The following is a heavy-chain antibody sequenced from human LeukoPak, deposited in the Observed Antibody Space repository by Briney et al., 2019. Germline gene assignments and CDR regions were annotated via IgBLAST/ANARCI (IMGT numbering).Heavy chain of an antibody. D-gene: IGHD3-3*01. J-gene: IGHJ4*02. CDR3: TRAISIN. V-gene: IGHV3-74*01. CDR2: INGDGTTT. Sequence: GGSLRLSCAASGFTFSNAWMSWVRQAPGKGLVWVSRINGDGTTTNYADAVKGRFTISRDNAKNTLYLQMNNLRVEDTAVYYCTRAISINWGQGTLVTVSS. CDR1: GFTFSNAW.